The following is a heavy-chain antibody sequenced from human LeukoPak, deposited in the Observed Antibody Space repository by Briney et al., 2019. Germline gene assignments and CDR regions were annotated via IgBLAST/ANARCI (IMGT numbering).Heavy chain of an antibody. CDR3: ARARGVRGVYNWFDP. V-gene: IGHV1-2*02. CDR2: INPNSGGT. J-gene: IGHJ5*02. Sequence: VKVSCKASGYTFTGYYMHWVRQAPGQGLEWMGWINPNSGGTNYAQKFQGRVTMTRDTSISTAYMELSRLRSDDTAVYYCARARGVRGVYNWFDPWGQGTLVTVSS. CDR1: GYTFTGYY. D-gene: IGHD3-10*01.